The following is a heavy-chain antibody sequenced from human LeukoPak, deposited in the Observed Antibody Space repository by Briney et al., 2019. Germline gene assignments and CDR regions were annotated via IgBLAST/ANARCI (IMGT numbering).Heavy chain of an antibody. Sequence: AASVKVSCKASGGTFSSYAISWVRQAPGQGLEWMGWINPNSGGTNYAQKFQGRVTMTRDTSISTAYMELSRLRSDDTAVYYCARSLNPYDFWSGYWGQGTLVTVSS. CDR2: INPNSGGT. CDR1: GGTFSSYA. CDR3: ARSLNPYDFWSGY. J-gene: IGHJ4*02. D-gene: IGHD3-3*01. V-gene: IGHV1-2*02.